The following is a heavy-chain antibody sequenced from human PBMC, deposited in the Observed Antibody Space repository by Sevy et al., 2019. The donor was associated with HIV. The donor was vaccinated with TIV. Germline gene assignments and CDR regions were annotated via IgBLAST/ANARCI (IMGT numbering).Heavy chain of an antibody. CDR2: TYTSGST. Sequence: SETLSLTCTVSGGSISSYYWSWIRQPAGKGLEWIGRTYTSGSTKYNPSLKSRVTMSVDTSKNQFSLKLSSVTAADTAVYYCARDFITMVRGVKGVYFDFWGQGTLVTVSS. CDR1: GGSISSYY. D-gene: IGHD3-10*01. CDR3: ARDFITMVRGVKGVYFDF. J-gene: IGHJ4*02. V-gene: IGHV4-4*07.